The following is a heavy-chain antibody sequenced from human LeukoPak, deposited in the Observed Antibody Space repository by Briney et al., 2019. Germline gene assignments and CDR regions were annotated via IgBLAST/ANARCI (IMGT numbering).Heavy chain of an antibody. J-gene: IGHJ4*02. CDR1: GGSISSGDYY. D-gene: IGHD4-17*01. V-gene: IGHV4-30-4*01. Sequence: SETLSLTCTVSGGSISSGDYYWSWIRQPPGKGLEWIGYVHYSGSTYYNPSLKSRFTISVDTSKNQFSLRLSSVTAADTAVYYCARDRYGDFFDSWGQGTLVTVSS. CDR2: VHYSGST. CDR3: ARDRYGDFFDS.